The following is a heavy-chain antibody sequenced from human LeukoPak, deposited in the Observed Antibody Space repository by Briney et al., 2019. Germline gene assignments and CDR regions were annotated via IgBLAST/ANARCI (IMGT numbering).Heavy chain of an antibody. CDR1: GGSISSGGYS. D-gene: IGHD3-10*01. CDR2: IYHSGST. V-gene: IGHV4-30-2*01. CDR3: ARVVAATHAFDI. Sequence: SETLSLTCAVSGGSISSGGYSWSWLWQPPGKGLEWIGYIYHSGSTYYNPSLKSRVTISVDRSKNQFSLKLSSVTAADTAVYYCARVVAATHAFDIWGQGTMVTVSS. J-gene: IGHJ3*02.